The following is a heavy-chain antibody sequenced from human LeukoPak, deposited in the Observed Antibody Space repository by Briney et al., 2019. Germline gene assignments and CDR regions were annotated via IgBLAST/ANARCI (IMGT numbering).Heavy chain of an antibody. J-gene: IGHJ4*02. CDR3: VSHGGTAGGGRADY. CDR2: VYPGDSDT. V-gene: IGHV5-51*01. D-gene: IGHD2-15*01. CDR1: GYRFASSW. Sequence: GESLKISCKGSGYRFASSWICGVRQMPGRGLEWMGIVYPGDSDTRYSPSFQGLVTISADKSISTAYLQWSSLKASDTGIYLCVSHGGTAGGGRADYWGQGTLVTVSS.